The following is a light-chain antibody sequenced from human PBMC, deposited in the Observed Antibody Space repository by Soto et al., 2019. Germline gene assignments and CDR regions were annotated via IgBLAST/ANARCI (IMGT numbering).Light chain of an antibody. CDR3: QTWGTGPVVV. V-gene: IGLV4-69*01. J-gene: IGLJ2*01. CDR1: SGHSSYA. Sequence: QLVLTQSPSASASLGASVNLTCTLISGHSSYAIAWHQQQPEKGPRYLMKLNSDGSHSKEDGIPDRFSGSSSGAERYLTISSLQSEDEADYYCQTWGTGPVVVFGGGTKLTVL. CDR2: LNSDGSH.